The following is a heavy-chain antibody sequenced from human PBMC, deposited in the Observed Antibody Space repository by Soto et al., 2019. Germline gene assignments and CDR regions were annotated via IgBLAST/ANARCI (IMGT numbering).Heavy chain of an antibody. J-gene: IGHJ4*02. D-gene: IGHD3-10*01. CDR2: LSGSGGTS. V-gene: IGHV3-23*01. Sequence: EVQLLESGGGLVQPGGSLRLSCSTSGFTFSTYAMNWVRLAPGKGLEWVSALSGSGGTSYYADSVRGRFTISRDNSKNTLFLQMNSLSAEDTGLYYCAKQRAGYGSGSDTYYFDFWGQGTLLTVSS. CDR1: GFTFSTYA. CDR3: AKQRAGYGSGSDTYYFDF.